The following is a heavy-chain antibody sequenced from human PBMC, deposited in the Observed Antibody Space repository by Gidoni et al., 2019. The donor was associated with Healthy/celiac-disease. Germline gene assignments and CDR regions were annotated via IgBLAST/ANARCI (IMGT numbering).Heavy chain of an antibody. D-gene: IGHD2-2*02. CDR1: GFTFSSYW. V-gene: IGHV3-74*01. CDR2: INSDGSST. Sequence: EVQLVASGGGLVQPGGSLRLSCAASGFTFSSYWMHWVRQAPGKGLVWVSRINSDGSSTSYADSVKGRFTISRDNAKNTLYLQMNSLRAEDTAVYYCARELPLLYSEYYMDVWGKGTTVTVSS. J-gene: IGHJ6*03. CDR3: ARELPLLYSEYYMDV.